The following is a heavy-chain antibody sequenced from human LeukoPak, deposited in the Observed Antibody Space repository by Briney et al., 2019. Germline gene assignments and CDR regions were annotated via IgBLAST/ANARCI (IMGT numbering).Heavy chain of an antibody. Sequence: AGGSLRLSCAASVFTFSSYSMNWVRQAPGKGLEWVAVISYDGSNKYYADSVKGRFTISRDNSKNTLYLQMNSLRAEDTAVYYCAKVEATASFPFDYWVQGTLVTVSS. V-gene: IGHV3-30*18. CDR1: VFTFSSYS. CDR2: ISYDGSNK. J-gene: IGHJ4*02. CDR3: AKVEATASFPFDY. D-gene: IGHD5-12*01.